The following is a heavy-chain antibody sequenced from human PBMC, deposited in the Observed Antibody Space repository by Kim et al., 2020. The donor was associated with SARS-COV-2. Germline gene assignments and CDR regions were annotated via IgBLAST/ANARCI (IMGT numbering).Heavy chain of an antibody. D-gene: IGHD4-4*01. CDR2: IWYDGSNK. V-gene: IGHV3-33*01. CDR3: ARDPSRMATVTTRRFYYYYGMDV. Sequence: GGSLRLSCAASGFTFSSYGMHWVRQAPGKGLEWVAVIWYDGSNKYYADSVKGRFTISRDNSKNTLYLQMNSLRAEDTAVYYCARDPSRMATVTTRRFYYYYGMDVWGQGTTVTVSS. J-gene: IGHJ6*02. CDR1: GFTFSSYG.